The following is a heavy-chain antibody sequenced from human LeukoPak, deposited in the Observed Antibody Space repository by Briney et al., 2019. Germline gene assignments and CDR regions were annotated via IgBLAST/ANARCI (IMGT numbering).Heavy chain of an antibody. Sequence: ASVTVSCTASGYTFTNYVITWVRQAAGQGLEWVGWMNPNSGNTGYAQKSQGRVTMTRNTSISTAYMELSSLKSEDTAVYYCARALRYCSTTSCQYCFDYWGQGALVTVSS. CDR3: ARALRYCSTTSCQYCFDY. V-gene: IGHV1-8*01. CDR2: MNPNSGNT. D-gene: IGHD2-2*01. CDR1: GYTFTNYV. J-gene: IGHJ4*02.